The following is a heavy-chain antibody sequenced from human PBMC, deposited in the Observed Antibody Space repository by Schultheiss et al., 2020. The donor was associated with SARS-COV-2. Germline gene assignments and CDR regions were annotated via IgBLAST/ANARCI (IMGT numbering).Heavy chain of an antibody. CDR3: ARSDWELLSFDP. J-gene: IGHJ5*02. CDR1: GGSFSDSY. V-gene: IGHV4-34*10. D-gene: IGHD2-21*02. Sequence: GSLRLSCAVYGGSFSDSYWSWIRQPPGKGLEWIGYIHHSGSTNYNPSLRSRVTMSVDTSKNQFSLKLSSVTAADTAFYFCARSDWELLSFDPWGQGTLVTVAS. CDR2: IHHSGST.